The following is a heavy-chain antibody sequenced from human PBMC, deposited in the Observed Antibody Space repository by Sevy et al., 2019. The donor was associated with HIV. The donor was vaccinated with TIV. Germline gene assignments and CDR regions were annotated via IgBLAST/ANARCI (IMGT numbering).Heavy chain of an antibody. CDR1: GFTFNTHA. Sequence: LSLTCAASGFTFNTHAMNCVRQAPGKGLEWVSVISGPGYGTNYADSVKGRFTISRDNSKNTLFLQMNSLRDDDTAVYYCAKALNPALESMLEVNLRSLKGFDVWGQGTMVTVSS. CDR3: AKALNPALESMLEVNLRSLKGFDV. J-gene: IGHJ3*01. D-gene: IGHD3-22*01. V-gene: IGHV3-23*01. CDR2: ISGPGYGT.